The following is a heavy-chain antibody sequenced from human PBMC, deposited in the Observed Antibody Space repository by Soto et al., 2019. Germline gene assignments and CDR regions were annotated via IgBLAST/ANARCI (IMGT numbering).Heavy chain of an antibody. D-gene: IGHD3-16*01. CDR1: GYTFTNFG. V-gene: IGHV1-18*01. J-gene: IGHJ4*02. CDR2: ISAYNGNT. Sequence: QVQLVQSGAEVKKPGASVKVSCKASGYTFTNFGISWVRQAPGQGLAWMGWISAYNGNTNYAQKFQGRVTMTTDPSTSTAYMEVRSLRFDDTAVYYWARGGTPIDSWGQGTLVTVSS. CDR3: ARGGTPIDS.